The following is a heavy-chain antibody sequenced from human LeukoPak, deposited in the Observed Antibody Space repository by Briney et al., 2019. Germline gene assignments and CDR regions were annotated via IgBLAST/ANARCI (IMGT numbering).Heavy chain of an antibody. CDR1: GGTFSSYA. D-gene: IGHD3-10*01. Sequence: GASVKVSCKASGGTFSSYAISWVRQAPGQGLEWMGGIIPIFGTANYAQKFQGRVTITADESTSTAYMELSSLRSEDTAVYYCAKTQRGGFGEFKFGNWFDPWGQGTLVTVSS. J-gene: IGHJ5*02. CDR3: AKTQRGGFGEFKFGNWFDP. V-gene: IGHV1-69*13. CDR2: IIPIFGTA.